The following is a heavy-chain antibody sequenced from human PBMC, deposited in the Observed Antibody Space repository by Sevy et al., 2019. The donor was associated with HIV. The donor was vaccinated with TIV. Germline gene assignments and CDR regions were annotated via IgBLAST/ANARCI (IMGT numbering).Heavy chain of an antibody. V-gene: IGHV1-2*02. CDR1: GYTFAAYY. Sequence: ASVKVSCKTSGYTFAAYYIHWVRQAPGQGLEWLGWIYPNGGDTTCAQKFQGRVTVTMITSINTVYMELSRLRSDDTAVDYCARGKREEWLLYLDNWGQGTLVTVSS. CDR3: ARGKREEWLLYLDN. CDR2: IYPNGGDT. J-gene: IGHJ4*02. D-gene: IGHD3-3*01.